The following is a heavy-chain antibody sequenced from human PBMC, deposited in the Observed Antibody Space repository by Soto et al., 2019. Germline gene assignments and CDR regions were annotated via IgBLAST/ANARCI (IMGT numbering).Heavy chain of an antibody. CDR2: ISWNSGSI. CDR3: AKGASSSTLMYYYYYYMDV. CDR1: GFTFDDYA. J-gene: IGHJ6*03. Sequence: GGSLRLSCAASGFTFDDYAMHWVRQAPGKGLEWVSGISWNSGSIGYADSVKGRFTISRDNAKNSLYLQMNSLRAEDTALYYCAKGASSSTLMYYYYYYMDVWGKGTTVTVSS. V-gene: IGHV3-9*01. D-gene: IGHD6-6*01.